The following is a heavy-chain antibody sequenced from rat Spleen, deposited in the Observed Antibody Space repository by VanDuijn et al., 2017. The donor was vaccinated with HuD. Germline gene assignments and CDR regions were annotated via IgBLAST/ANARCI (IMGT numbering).Heavy chain of an antibody. CDR1: GYSITSTY. J-gene: IGHJ2*01. D-gene: IGHD1-11*01. Sequence: EVQLQESGPGLVKPSQSLSLTCSVTGYSITSTYWGWIRKFPGNKMEWIGHISYSGSTSYNPSLKSRISITRDTSKNQFFLQLNSVTTEDTATYYCARYIVDYGGPYFDYWGQGVMVTVSS. CDR2: ISYSGST. V-gene: IGHV3-1*01. CDR3: ARYIVDYGGPYFDY.